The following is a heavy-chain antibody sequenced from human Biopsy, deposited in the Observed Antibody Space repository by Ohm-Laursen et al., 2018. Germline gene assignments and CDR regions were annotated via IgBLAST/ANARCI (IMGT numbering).Heavy chain of an antibody. CDR1: GFSFSSYG. D-gene: IGHD1-1*01. V-gene: IGHV3-33*01. CDR3: ARPTNARAGGAPFDI. J-gene: IGHJ3*02. CDR2: LWYDGTNK. Sequence: SLRLSCTASGFSFSSYGMHWVRQTPGKGLEWVAVLWYDGTNKYYADSVKGRFTISRDNSKNTLYLQMNSLRAEDTAMYYCARPTNARAGGAPFDIWGQGTTVTVSS.